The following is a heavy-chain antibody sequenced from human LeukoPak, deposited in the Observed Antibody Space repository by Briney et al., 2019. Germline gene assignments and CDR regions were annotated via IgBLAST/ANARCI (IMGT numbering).Heavy chain of an antibody. J-gene: IGHJ4*02. Sequence: GGSLRLSCAASGFTVSSNYMSWVRQAPGKGLEWVSVIYSGGSTYYADSVKGRFTISRDNAKNSLYLQMNSLRAEDTAVYYCASHLTAHFDYWGQGTLVTVSS. D-gene: IGHD2-21*02. CDR2: IYSGGST. CDR1: GFTVSSNY. CDR3: ASHLTAHFDY. V-gene: IGHV3-53*01.